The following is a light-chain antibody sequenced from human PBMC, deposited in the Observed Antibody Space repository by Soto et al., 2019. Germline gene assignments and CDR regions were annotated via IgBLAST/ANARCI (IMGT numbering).Light chain of an antibody. CDR2: SNI. V-gene: IGLV1-40*01. Sequence: QSVLTQPPSVSGAPGQRVTISFTGSSSNIGAGYDVHWYQQLPGTAPKLLIYSNINRPSGVPDRFSGSKSGTSGSLAITGLQAEDEADYYCQSYDNSLSGWVFGGGTKLTVL. J-gene: IGLJ3*02. CDR3: QSYDNSLSGWV. CDR1: SSNIGAGYD.